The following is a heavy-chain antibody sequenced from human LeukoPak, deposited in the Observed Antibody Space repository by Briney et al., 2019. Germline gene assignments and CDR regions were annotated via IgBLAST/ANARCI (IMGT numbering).Heavy chain of an antibody. CDR2: ISYDGSNK. CDR3: AKLPPRVGATTDDAFDI. Sequence: PGGSLRLSCAASGFTFSSYEMNWARQAPGKGLEWVAVISYDGSNKYYADSVKGRFTISRDNSKNTPYLQMNSLRAEDTAVYYCAKLPPRVGATTDDAFDIWGQGTMVTVSS. J-gene: IGHJ3*02. V-gene: IGHV3-30*18. CDR1: GFTFSSYE. D-gene: IGHD1-26*01.